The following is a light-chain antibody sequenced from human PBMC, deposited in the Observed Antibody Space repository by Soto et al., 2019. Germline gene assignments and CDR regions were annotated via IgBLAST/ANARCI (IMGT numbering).Light chain of an antibody. V-gene: IGKV3-15*01. CDR1: QSVSSN. Sequence: EIVMTQSPATLSVSPGERATLSCRASQSVSSNLAWYQQKPGKAPRLLIYGASTRATGIPARFSGSGSGTEFTLTISSRQSEDFAVYYCQQYNNWPFPSWTFGQGTKVDIK. CDR2: GAS. J-gene: IGKJ1*01. CDR3: QQYNNWPFPSWT.